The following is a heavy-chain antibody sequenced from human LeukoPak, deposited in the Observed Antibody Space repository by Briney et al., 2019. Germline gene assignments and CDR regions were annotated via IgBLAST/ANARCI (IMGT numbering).Heavy chain of an antibody. D-gene: IGHD6-19*01. J-gene: IGHJ4*02. Sequence: SETLSLTCTVSGGSISSYYWSWIRQPPGKGLEWIGYIYYSGSTNYTPSLKSRLTISLDTSKNQLSLKLSSVTAADTAVYYCARVIPGQWLVPSVFDYWGQGTLVTVSS. V-gene: IGHV4-59*01. CDR3: ARVIPGQWLVPSVFDY. CDR1: GGSISSYY. CDR2: IYYSGST.